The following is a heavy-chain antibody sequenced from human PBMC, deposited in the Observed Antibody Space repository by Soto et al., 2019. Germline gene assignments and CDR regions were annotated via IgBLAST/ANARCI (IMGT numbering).Heavy chain of an antibody. CDR3: ARGRRGGRGFDP. CDR2: MTPNSGNT. CDR1: GYTFTSYD. J-gene: IGHJ5*02. V-gene: IGHV1-8*01. D-gene: IGHD3-10*01. Sequence: VQLVQCGAEVKKPGASVKVSCKASGYTFTSYDINWVRQATGQGLEWMGCMTPNSGNTGYAQKFQGRVTMTRNTSLSTAYMELSSLRSEDTAVYYWARGRRGGRGFDPWGQGTLVTVSS.